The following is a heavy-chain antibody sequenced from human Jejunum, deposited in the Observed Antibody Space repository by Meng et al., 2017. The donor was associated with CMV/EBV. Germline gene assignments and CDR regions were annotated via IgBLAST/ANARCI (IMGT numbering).Heavy chain of an antibody. Sequence: AASGFTFSSYAMTGVRQAPGEGLEWVSAISSTGGNTYYTDSVKGRYTISRDNSKSSLYLQMNSLRAEDTAVYYCAKEYGSGKYYNDYWGQGTLVTVSS. D-gene: IGHD3-10*01. CDR3: AKEYGSGKYYNDY. J-gene: IGHJ4*02. CDR1: GFTFSSYA. CDR2: ISSTGGNT. V-gene: IGHV3-23*01.